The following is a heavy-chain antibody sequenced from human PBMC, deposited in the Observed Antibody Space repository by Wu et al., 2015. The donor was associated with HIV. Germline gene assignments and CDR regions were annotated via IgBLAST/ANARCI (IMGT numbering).Heavy chain of an antibody. CDR2: IIPLFGTR. V-gene: IGHV1-69*05. CDR3: ATPRSPGFSSAWPTYFDY. CDR1: GNTFNA. Sequence: QVQLVQSGAEVKKPGSSVKISCKASGNTFNAINWVRQAPGQGLEWMGGIIPLFGTRDYAQIFQGRVTITTDESTSTAYMSLSGLRSDDTAVYYCATPRSPGFSSAWPTYFDYWGQGTLVSVSS. D-gene: IGHD6-19*01. J-gene: IGHJ4*02.